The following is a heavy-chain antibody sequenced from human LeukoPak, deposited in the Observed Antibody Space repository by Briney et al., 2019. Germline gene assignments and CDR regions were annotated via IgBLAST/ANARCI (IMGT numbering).Heavy chain of an antibody. J-gene: IGHJ4*02. CDR3: ARDRSSVYYFDY. D-gene: IGHD6-13*01. V-gene: IGHV3-11*01. CDR2: ISSSGYTI. Sequence: GGSLRLSCAASGFTFSDYYMSWIRQAPGKGLEWVSYISSSGYTIYYADSVKGRFTISRDNAKNSVYLQMNSLRAEDTAVYYCARDRSSVYYFDYWGQGTLVTVSS. CDR1: GFTFSDYY.